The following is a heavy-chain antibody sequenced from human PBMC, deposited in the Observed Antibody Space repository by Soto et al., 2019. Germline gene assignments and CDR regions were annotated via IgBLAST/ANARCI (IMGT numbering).Heavy chain of an antibody. CDR2: INAGNGNT. J-gene: IGHJ2*01. Sequence: ASVKVSCKASGYTFTSYAMHWVRQAPGQRLEWMGWINAGNGNTKYSQKFQGRVTITRDTSASTAYMELSSLRSEDTAVYYCARDYDFWSGYSVFDLWGRGTLVTVSS. CDR3: ARDYDFWSGYSVFDL. D-gene: IGHD3-3*01. V-gene: IGHV1-3*01. CDR1: GYTFTSYA.